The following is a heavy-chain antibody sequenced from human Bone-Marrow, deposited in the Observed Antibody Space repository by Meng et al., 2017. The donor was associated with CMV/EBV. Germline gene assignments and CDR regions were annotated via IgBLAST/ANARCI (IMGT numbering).Heavy chain of an antibody. CDR3: ARDPYSTDDAFDI. Sequence: ASVKVSCKASGYTFTGYYMHWVRQAPGQGLEWMGWISAYNGNTNYAQKLQGRVTMTTDTSTSTAYMELRSLRSDDTAVCYCARDPYSTDDAFDIWGQGTMVTVSS. CDR1: GYTFTGYY. D-gene: IGHD6-13*01. J-gene: IGHJ3*02. CDR2: ISAYNGNT. V-gene: IGHV1-18*04.